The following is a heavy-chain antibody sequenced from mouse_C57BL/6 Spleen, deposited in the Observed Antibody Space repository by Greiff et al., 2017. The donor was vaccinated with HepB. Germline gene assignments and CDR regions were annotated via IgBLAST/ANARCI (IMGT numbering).Heavy chain of an antibody. CDR2: IYPGSGNT. CDR1: GYTFTDYY. D-gene: IGHD1-1*01. V-gene: IGHV1-76*01. Sequence: QVQLQQSGAELVRPGASVKLSCKASGYTFTDYYINWVKQRPGQGLEWIARIYPGSGNTYYNEKFKGKATLTAEKSSSTAYMQLSSLTSEDSAVYFCARSLITTVVVGDYWGQGTTLTVSS. J-gene: IGHJ2*01. CDR3: ARSLITTVVVGDY.